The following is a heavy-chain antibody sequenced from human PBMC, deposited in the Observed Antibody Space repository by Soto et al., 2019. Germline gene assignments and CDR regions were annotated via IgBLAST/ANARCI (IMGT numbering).Heavy chain of an antibody. D-gene: IGHD3-9*01. Sequence: GGSLRLSCAASGFTFSSYGMHWVRQAPGKGLEWVAVIWYDGSNKYYADSVKGRFTISRDNSKNTLYLQMNSLRAEDTAVYYCARDLYDILTGLNCGYFDYWGQGTLVTVSS. J-gene: IGHJ4*02. CDR2: IWYDGSNK. V-gene: IGHV3-33*01. CDR3: ARDLYDILTGLNCGYFDY. CDR1: GFTFSSYG.